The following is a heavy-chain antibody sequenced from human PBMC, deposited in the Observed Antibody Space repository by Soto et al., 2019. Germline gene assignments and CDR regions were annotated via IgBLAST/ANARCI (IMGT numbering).Heavy chain of an antibody. Sequence: QVQLVQSGAEVKKPGASVKVSCKASGYTFTSYAMHWVRQAPGQRLEWMGWINAGNGNTKYSQKFQGRVTITRDTSASTAYMELSSLRSEDTAVYYCARVHLRGYYPGGYWGQGTLVTVSS. D-gene: IGHD1-26*01. CDR1: GYTFTSYA. CDR2: INAGNGNT. CDR3: ARVHLRGYYPGGY. V-gene: IGHV1-3*01. J-gene: IGHJ4*02.